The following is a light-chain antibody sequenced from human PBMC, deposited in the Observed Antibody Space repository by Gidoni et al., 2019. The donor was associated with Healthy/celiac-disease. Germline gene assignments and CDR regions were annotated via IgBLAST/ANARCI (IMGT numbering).Light chain of an antibody. Sequence: DIQMHQSPSTLSASVGARVTITCRASQSISSWLAWYQQKPGKAPKLLIYQASSLESGVPSRFSGSGSGTEFTLTISSLQPDDFATYYCQQYNSYSKTFGQGTKVEIK. CDR3: QQYNSYSKT. J-gene: IGKJ1*01. CDR2: QAS. V-gene: IGKV1-5*03. CDR1: QSISSW.